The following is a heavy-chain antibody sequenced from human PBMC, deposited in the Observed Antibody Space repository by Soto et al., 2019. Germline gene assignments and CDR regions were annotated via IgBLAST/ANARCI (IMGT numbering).Heavy chain of an antibody. V-gene: IGHV4-30-4*01. CDR2: IYYSGST. CDR3: ARAGEPGELSSHYFDY. CDR1: GGSISSGDYY. J-gene: IGHJ4*02. D-gene: IGHD3-16*02. Sequence: QVQLQESGPGLVKPSQTLSLTCTVSGGSISSGDYYWSWIRQPPGKGLEWIGYIYYSGSTYYNPSLTSRVTISVDTSKNQFSLKLSSVTAADTAVYYCARAGEPGELSSHYFDYWGQGTLVTVSS.